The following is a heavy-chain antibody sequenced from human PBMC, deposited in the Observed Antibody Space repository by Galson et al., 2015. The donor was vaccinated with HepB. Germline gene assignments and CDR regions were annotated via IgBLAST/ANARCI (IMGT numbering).Heavy chain of an antibody. Sequence: SVKVSCKASGYTFTGYYMHWVRQAPGQGLEWMGWINPNSGGTNYAQKFQGWVTMTRDTSISTAYMELSRLRSDDTAVYYCARGENWNDVAAAFDIWGQGTMVTVSS. CDR1: GYTFTGYY. J-gene: IGHJ3*02. V-gene: IGHV1-2*04. CDR3: ARGENWNDVAAAFDI. D-gene: IGHD1-1*01. CDR2: INPNSGGT.